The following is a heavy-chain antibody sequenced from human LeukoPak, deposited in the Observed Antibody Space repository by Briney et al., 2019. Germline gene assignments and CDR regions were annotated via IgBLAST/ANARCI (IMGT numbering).Heavy chain of an antibody. CDR1: GFTFSSYA. CDR2: ISGSGGST. J-gene: IGHJ4*02. V-gene: IGHV3-23*01. D-gene: IGHD4-11*01. CDR3: ARGGSTTVTTYVDY. Sequence: PGGSLRLSCAASGFTFSSYAMSWVRQAPGKGLEWVSAISGSGGSTYYADSVKGRFTISRDNSKNTLYLQMNSLRAEDTALYYCARGGSTTVTTYVDYWGQGTLVTVSS.